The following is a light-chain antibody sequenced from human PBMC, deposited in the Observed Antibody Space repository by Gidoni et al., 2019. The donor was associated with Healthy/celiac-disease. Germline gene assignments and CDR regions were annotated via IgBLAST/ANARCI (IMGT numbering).Light chain of an antibody. CDR1: SSDVGGYNY. J-gene: IGLJ2*01. Sequence: QSALTQPASVSGSPGQSITISCTGTSSDVGGYNYFSWYQQHPGKAPKLMFYDVSNRPSGVSNRFSGSKSDNTASLTISGLQAEDEADYYCTSYTSSSPVVFGGGTKLTVL. CDR3: TSYTSSSPVV. V-gene: IGLV2-14*01. CDR2: DVS.